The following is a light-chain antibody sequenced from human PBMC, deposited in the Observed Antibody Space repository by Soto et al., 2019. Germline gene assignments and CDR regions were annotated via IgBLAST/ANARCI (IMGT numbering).Light chain of an antibody. J-gene: IGLJ2*01. CDR1: SSDVGGYNY. CDR2: EVR. V-gene: IGLV2-8*01. Sequence: QSALTQPPSASGSPGQSVTISCTGTSSDVGGYNYVSWYQQHPGKAPKLMISEVRKRPSGVPDCFSGSKSANTASLTISGLQDDDEDDYYCSSFAGNNNLVFGGGTKLTVL. CDR3: SSFAGNNNLV.